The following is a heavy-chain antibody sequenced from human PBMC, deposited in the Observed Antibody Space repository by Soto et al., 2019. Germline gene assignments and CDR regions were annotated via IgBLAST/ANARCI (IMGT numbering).Heavy chain of an antibody. J-gene: IGHJ4*02. V-gene: IGHV2-5*02. CDR3: AHTLVAGLGYYFDY. D-gene: IGHD6-19*01. CDR2: IYWDDDK. CDR1: GFSLSTTRVG. Sequence: QITLKESGPTLVKPTQTLTLTCTFSGFSLSTTRVGVGWFRQPPGKALEWLALIYWDDDKRYSPFLKSRLTITKATSKNQVVLTMTNMDPMDTATYFCAHTLVAGLGYYFDYWGQGTLVTVSS.